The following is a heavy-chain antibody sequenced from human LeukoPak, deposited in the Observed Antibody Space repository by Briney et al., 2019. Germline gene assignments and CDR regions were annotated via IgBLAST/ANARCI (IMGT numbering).Heavy chain of an antibody. J-gene: IGHJ4*02. V-gene: IGHV3-15*01. D-gene: IGHD3-10*01. CDR1: GFPFSDDW. Sequence: GGSLRLSCAASGFPFSDDWMSWVRQAPGKGLEWVGRIKKKGDGGTTDYAAPVKGRFTISRDDSKNMLCLEMSNLKIEDTAVYYCTTVTMVRDYDYWGQGTLVIVSS. CDR3: TTVTMVRDYDY. CDR2: IKKKGDGGTT.